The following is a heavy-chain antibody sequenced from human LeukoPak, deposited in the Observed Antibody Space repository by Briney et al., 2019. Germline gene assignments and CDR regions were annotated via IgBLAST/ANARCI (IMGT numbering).Heavy chain of an antibody. CDR3: AKAFTTITPRFDH. CDR2: ISGSGRST. Sequence: GGSLRLSCAASGFILTNYAMTWVRQAPGKGLEWISSISGSGRSTYYADSVKGRFTISRDNSKNMLFLQMSSLRAEDTAVYFCAKAFTTITPRFDHWGQGTLVTVSS. D-gene: IGHD1-1*01. J-gene: IGHJ4*02. V-gene: IGHV3-23*01. CDR1: GFILTNYA.